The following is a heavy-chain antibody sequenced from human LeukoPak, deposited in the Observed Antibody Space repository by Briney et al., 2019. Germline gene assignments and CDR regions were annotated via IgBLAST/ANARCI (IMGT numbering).Heavy chain of an antibody. V-gene: IGHV4-59*01. CDR1: GGSISSYY. CDR2: IYYSGST. J-gene: IGHJ3*02. CDR3: ARLSGDPGPEAFDI. Sequence: SETLSLTCTISGGSISSYYLSWIRQPPGKGLEWIGYIYYSGSTNYNPSLKSRVTISVDTSKNQFSLKLSSVTAADTAVYYCARLSGDPGPEAFDIWGQGTMVTVSS. D-gene: IGHD1-14*01.